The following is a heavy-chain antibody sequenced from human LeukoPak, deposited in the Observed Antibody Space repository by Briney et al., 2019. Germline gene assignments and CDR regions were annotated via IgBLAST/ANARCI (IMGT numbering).Heavy chain of an antibody. CDR1: GGSLSGSY. V-gene: IGHV2-5*01. CDR3: AHLSGRYHQNFDY. CDR2: IYWNDDK. J-gene: IGHJ4*02. Sequence: TLSLTCTVSGGSLSGSYWSWIRQPPGKALEWLALIYWNDDKRYSPSLKSRLTITKDTSKNQVVLTMTNMDPVDTATYYCAHLSGRYHQNFDYWGQGTLVTVSS. D-gene: IGHD3-10*01.